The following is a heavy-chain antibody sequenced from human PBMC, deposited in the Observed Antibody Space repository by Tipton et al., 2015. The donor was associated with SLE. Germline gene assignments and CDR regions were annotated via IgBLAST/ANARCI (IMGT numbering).Heavy chain of an antibody. CDR3: ARGSPHPDT. D-gene: IGHD1-14*01. V-gene: IGHV4-4*07. CDR2: IYSSGDR. CDR1: GGSISFDY. J-gene: IGHJ4*01. Sequence: TLSLTCTVSGGSISFDYWSWIRQSAGRGLEWIGRIYSSGDRDYNPSLRSRVTISLDTSKKQLSLKLTSLTATDTAVYFCARGSPHPDTWGHGILVTVSS.